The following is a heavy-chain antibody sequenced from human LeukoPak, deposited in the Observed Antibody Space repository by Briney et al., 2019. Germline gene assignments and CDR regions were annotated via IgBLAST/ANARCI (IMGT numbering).Heavy chain of an antibody. Sequence: PGGTLRLSYAASGFSFNSDWMDWVRQAPGKGLEWVANIKHDESEKNYSDSVKGRFTISRDNAQNSLYLQMNGLRVEDTAVYYCARVGGKSPRWFDPWGQGTLVTVSS. CDR3: ARVGGKSPRWFDP. V-gene: IGHV3-7*01. CDR2: IKHDESEK. J-gene: IGHJ5*02. CDR1: GFSFNSDW.